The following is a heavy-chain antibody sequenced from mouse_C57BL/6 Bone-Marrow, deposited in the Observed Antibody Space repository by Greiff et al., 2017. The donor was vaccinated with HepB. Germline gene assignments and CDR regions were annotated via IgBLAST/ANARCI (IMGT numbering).Heavy chain of an antibody. D-gene: IGHD1-1*01. J-gene: IGHJ4*01. V-gene: IGHV6-3*01. CDR3: TGYYEAMDY. CDR2: IRFKSDNYET. Sequence: EVHLVESGGGLVQPGGSMKLSCVASGFTFSNYWMNWVRPSPEQGLEWVAQIRFKSDNYETHYAESVKVRFTISRDDSKSSVYLQMNNVRAEDTGIYYCTGYYEAMDYWGQGTSVTVSS. CDR1: GFTFSNYW.